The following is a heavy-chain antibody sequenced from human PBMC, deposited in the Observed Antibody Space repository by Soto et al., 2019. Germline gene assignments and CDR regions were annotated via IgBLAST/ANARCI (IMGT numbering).Heavy chain of an antibody. CDR1: GGSISSSSYY. CDR2: IYYSGST. V-gene: IGHV4-39*01. D-gene: IGHD3-22*01. J-gene: IGHJ6*02. CDR3: ARRLYYDSSGFEGGGMDV. Sequence: KPSETLSLTCTVSGGSISSSSYYWGWIRQPPGKGLEWIGSIYYSGSTYYNPSLKSRVTISVDTSKNQFSLKLGSVTAADTAVYYCARRLYYDSSGFEGGGMDVWGQGTTVTVSS.